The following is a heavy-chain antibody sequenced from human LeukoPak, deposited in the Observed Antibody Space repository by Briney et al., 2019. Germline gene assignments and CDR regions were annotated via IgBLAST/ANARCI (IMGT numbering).Heavy chain of an antibody. CDR1: GYSFTNYW. CDR3: ARVNTAMAYYFDY. Sequence: GESLNISCRVSGYSFTNYWIGWVRQMPGKGLEWMGIIYPGDSDTRYSPSFQGQVTISADKSISTAYLQWSSLKASDTAMYYCARVNTAMAYYFDYWGQGTLVTVSS. J-gene: IGHJ4*02. D-gene: IGHD5-18*01. CDR2: IYPGDSDT. V-gene: IGHV5-51*01.